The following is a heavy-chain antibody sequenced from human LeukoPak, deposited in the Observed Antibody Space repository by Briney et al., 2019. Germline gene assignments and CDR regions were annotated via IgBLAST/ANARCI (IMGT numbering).Heavy chain of an antibody. V-gene: IGHV3-20*04. CDR1: GFTFDDYA. Sequence: GGSLRLSCAASGFTFDDYAMNWVRQAPGKGLEWVSGINWNGGSTYYRDSVKGRFTISRDNAKNSLYLQMTRLRAEDTALYYCARVKGSGYRNSIDYWGQGTLVTVSS. CDR2: INWNGGST. D-gene: IGHD3-3*01. J-gene: IGHJ4*02. CDR3: ARVKGSGYRNSIDY.